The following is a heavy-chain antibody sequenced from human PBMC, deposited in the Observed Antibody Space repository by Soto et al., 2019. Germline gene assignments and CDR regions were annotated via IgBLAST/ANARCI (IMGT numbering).Heavy chain of an antibody. Sequence: ESGGGLVQPGGSLRLSCAASGVTVSTKYMSWVRQAPGKGLEWVSVIYSGGSTFYADSVRGRFTISRDNSKNTVNLQMNSLRAEDTAVYYCARDPWAADYWGQGTLVTVSS. D-gene: IGHD3-16*01. CDR1: GVTVSTKY. CDR2: IYSGGST. V-gene: IGHV3-66*01. J-gene: IGHJ4*02. CDR3: ARDPWAADY.